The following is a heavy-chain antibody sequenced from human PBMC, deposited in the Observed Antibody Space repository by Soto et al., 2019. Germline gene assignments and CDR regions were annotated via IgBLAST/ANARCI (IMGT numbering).Heavy chain of an antibody. CDR1: GGSFNSDY. V-gene: IGHV4-59*01. Sequence: SETLSLTCTVSGGSFNSDYWGWLRQPPGKTLEWIGFKHDDGSNNYNPSLRSRVTISLDTSKKQVSLELSSVTAADTAVYYCARRLAGYNVDNVWGPGTMVT. J-gene: IGHJ3*01. CDR2: KHDDGSN. CDR3: ARRLAGYNVDNV. D-gene: IGHD2-2*02.